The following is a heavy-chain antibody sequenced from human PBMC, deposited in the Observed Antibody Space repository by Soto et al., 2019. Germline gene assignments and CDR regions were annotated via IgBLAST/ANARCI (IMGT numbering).Heavy chain of an antibody. CDR3: ARVTVTTDY. D-gene: IGHD4-17*01. J-gene: IGHJ4*02. Sequence: EVQLVESGGGLVQPGGSLRLSCAASGFKFSSYAMNWVRQAPGKGLEWVSYISSGSYTIYYAESVKGRFTISRDNAKNSLYLQMNSLRAEDTAVYYCARVTVTTDYWGQGTLVTVSS. CDR2: ISSGSYTI. CDR1: GFKFSSYA. V-gene: IGHV3-48*01.